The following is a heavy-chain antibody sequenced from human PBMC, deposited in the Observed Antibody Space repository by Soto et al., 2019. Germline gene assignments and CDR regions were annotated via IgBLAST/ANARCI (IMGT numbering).Heavy chain of an antibody. CDR2: ISSNGSNK. J-gene: IGHJ1*01. V-gene: IGHV3-23*01. CDR3: AKDDSYSSSHFQH. D-gene: IGHD6-13*01. CDR1: GFTFSSYA. Sequence: SLSLSCAASGFTFSSYAMSWVRQAPGKGLEWVAVISSNGSNKYYADSVKGRFTISRDNSKNTLYRQMNSLRAEDMAVYYCAKDDSYSSSHFQHWGQGTLVTVSS.